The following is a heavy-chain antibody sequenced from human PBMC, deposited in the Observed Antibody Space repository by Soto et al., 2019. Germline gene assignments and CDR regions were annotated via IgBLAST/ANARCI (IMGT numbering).Heavy chain of an antibody. CDR3: ARHWGGIAASPLPLLVSDI. CDR2: IYYSWST. V-gene: IGHV4-59*08. D-gene: IGHD6-6*01. CDR1: GGSIGGYC. J-gene: IGHJ3*02. Sequence: SETMCLTKSVSGGSIGGYCGRWIRQTQGKGLEWIGYIYYSWSTNYNPSLKSRVTISVDTSKNQFSLKLSSVTAADTAVYYCARHWGGIAASPLPLLVSDIRGQGTIVTGTS.